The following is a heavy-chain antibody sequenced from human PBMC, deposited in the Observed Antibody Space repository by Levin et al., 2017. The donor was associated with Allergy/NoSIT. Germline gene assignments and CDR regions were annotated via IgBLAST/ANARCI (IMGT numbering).Heavy chain of an antibody. CDR1: GFTFSGSA. CDR3: TRRIAVAGVWVFDY. D-gene: IGHD6-19*01. V-gene: IGHV3-73*01. J-gene: IGHJ4*02. Sequence: GESLKISCAASGFTFSGSAMHWVRQASGKGLEWVGRIRSKANSYATAYAASVKGRFTISRDDSKNTAYLQMNSLKTEDTAVYYCTRRIAVAGVWVFDYWGQGTLVTVSS. CDR2: IRSKANSYAT.